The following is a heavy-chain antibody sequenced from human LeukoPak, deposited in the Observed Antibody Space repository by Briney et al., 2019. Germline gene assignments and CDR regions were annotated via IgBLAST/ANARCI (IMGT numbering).Heavy chain of an antibody. J-gene: IGHJ5*02. CDR3: ARVGWSKGGVAP. V-gene: IGHV1-46*01. Sequence: ASVKVSCKASGYTFTSYYMYWVRQAPGQGLEWMGIINPSGGSTSYAQKFQGRVTMTRDTSTSTVYMELSSLRSEDTAVYYCARVGWSKGGVAPWGQGTLVTVSS. D-gene: IGHD2-15*01. CDR2: INPSGGST. CDR1: GYTFTSYY.